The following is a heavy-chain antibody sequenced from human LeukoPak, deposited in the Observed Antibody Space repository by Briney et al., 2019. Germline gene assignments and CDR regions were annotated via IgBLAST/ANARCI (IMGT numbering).Heavy chain of an antibody. D-gene: IGHD3-10*01. CDR1: GGSISSYY. CDR2: IYYSGST. J-gene: IGHJ5*02. V-gene: IGHV4-59*01. Sequence: SETLSLTCTVSGGSISSYYWSWIRQPPGKGLEWIGYIYYSGSTNYNPSLKSRVTISVDTSKNQFSLKLSSVTAADTAVYYCARDYYGSGSNRFDPWGQGTLVTVSS. CDR3: ARDYYGSGSNRFDP.